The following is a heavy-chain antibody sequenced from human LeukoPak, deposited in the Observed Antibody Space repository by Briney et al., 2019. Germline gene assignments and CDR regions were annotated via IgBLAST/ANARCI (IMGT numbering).Heavy chain of an antibody. V-gene: IGHV3-21*01. J-gene: IGHJ6*03. CDR2: ISSSSSYI. CDR1: GFSFSSYS. D-gene: IGHD4-17*01. CDR3: AREGDYGDYGYYYYYYMDV. Sequence: GRSLSPSYAPSGFSFSSYSMNCVRQDARKWMEWVSLISSSSSYIYYAHSVKGRFAISRDNAKNSLYLQMNSLRAEDTAVYCCAREGDYGDYGYYYYYYMDVWGKGTTVTVSS.